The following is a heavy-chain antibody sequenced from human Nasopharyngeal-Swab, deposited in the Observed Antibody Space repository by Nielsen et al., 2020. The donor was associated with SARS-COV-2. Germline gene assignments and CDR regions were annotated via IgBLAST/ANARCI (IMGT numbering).Heavy chain of an antibody. CDR1: GFTFSSYW. Sequence: GGSLRLSCAASGFTFSSYWMSRVRQAPGKGLEWVANIKQDGSEKYYVDSVKGRFTISRDNAKNSLYLQMNSLRAEDTAVYYCARDRKHGRYGMDVWGQGTTVTVSS. V-gene: IGHV3-7*01. CDR2: IKQDGSEK. D-gene: IGHD1-14*01. CDR3: ARDRKHGRYGMDV. J-gene: IGHJ6*02.